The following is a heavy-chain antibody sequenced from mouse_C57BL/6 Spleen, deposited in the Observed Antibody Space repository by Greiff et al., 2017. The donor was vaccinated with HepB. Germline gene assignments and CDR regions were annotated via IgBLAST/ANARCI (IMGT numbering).Heavy chain of an antibody. V-gene: IGHV1-69*01. Sequence: VKLQQPGAELVMPGASVKLSCKASGYTFTSYWMHWVKQRPGQGLEWIGEIDPSDSYTNYNQKFKGKSTLTVDKSSSTAYMQLSSLTSEDSAVYYCASTGYWGQGTTLTVSS. CDR1: GYTFTSYW. J-gene: IGHJ2*01. CDR2: IDPSDSYT. CDR3: ASTGY.